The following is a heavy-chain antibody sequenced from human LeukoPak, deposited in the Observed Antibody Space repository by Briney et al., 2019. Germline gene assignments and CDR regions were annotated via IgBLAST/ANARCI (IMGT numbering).Heavy chain of an antibody. CDR3: AKDPGPPQLNYYYYGMDV. J-gene: IGHJ6*02. CDR1: GFTFSSYA. V-gene: IGHV3-23*01. D-gene: IGHD1-1*01. Sequence: GGSLRLSCAASGFTFSSYAMSWVRQAPGKGLEWVSAISGSGGSTYYADSVKGRFTISRDNSKNTLYLQMNSLRAEDTAVYYCAKDPGPPQLNYYYYGMDVWGQGTTATVSS. CDR2: ISGSGGST.